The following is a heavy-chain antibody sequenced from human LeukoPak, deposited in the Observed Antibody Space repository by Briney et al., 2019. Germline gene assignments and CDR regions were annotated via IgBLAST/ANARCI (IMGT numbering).Heavy chain of an antibody. Sequence: SVKVSCKASGYTFTSYDINWVRQAPGQGLEWMGGIIPIFGTANYAQKFQGRVTITTDESTSTAYMELSSLRSEDTAVYYCASGESSSWYRFVYWGQGTLVTVSS. CDR2: IIPIFGTA. CDR3: ASGESSSWYRFVY. J-gene: IGHJ4*02. D-gene: IGHD6-13*01. CDR1: GYTFTSYD. V-gene: IGHV1-69*05.